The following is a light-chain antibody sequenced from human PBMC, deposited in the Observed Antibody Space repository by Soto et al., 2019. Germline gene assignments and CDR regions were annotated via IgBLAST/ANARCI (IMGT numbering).Light chain of an antibody. J-gene: IGLJ1*01. V-gene: IGLV4-69*01. CDR2: VNSDGSH. CDR1: SGHSNYA. CDR3: QTWGTGIRV. Sequence: QAVVTQSPSASASLGASVKLTYTLSSGHSNYAIAWHQQQPEKGPRYLMKVNSDGSHRKGDGIPDRFSGSSSGAQRYLTISSLQSEDEADYYCQTWGTGIRVFGTGTKLTVL.